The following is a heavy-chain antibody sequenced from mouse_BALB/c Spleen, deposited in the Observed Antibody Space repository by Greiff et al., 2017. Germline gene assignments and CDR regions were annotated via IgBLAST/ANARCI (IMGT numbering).Heavy chain of an antibody. V-gene: IGHV5-17*02. Sequence: EVKLVESGGGLVQPGGSRKLSCAASGFTFSSFGMHWVRQAPEKGLEWVAYISSGSSTIYYADTVKGRFTISRDNPKNTLFLQMTSLRSEDTAMYYCARSRRSVDYWGQGTSVTVSS. J-gene: IGHJ4*01. CDR1: GFTFSSFG. CDR2: ISSGSSTI. CDR3: ARSRRSVDY.